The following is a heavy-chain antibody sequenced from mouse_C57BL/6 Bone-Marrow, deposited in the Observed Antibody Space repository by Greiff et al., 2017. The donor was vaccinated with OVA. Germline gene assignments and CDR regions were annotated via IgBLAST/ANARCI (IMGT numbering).Heavy chain of an antibody. V-gene: IGHV5-6*01. J-gene: IGHJ3*01. CDR1: GFTFSSYA. CDR3: ARHGRDLFAY. Sequence: VQLKQSGGGLVKPGGSLKLSCAASGFTFSSYAMSWVRQTPEKRLEWVATISDGGSYTYYPDSVKGRFTISRDNAKNTLYLQMSSLKSEDTAMYYCARHGRDLFAYWGQGTLVTVSA. D-gene: IGHD3-3*01. CDR2: ISDGGSYT.